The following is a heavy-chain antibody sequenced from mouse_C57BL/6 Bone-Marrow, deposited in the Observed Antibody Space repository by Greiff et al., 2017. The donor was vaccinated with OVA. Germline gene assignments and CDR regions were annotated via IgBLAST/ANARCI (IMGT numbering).Heavy chain of an antibody. V-gene: IGHV1-26*01. J-gene: IGHJ1*03. CDR3: ARDYDGSSWYFDV. Sequence: VQLQQSGPELVKPGASVKISCKASGYTFTNYYMNWVKQSHGKSLEWIGDINPNNGGTSYNQKFKGKATLTVDKSSSTAYMERRSLTSEDSAVYYCARDYDGSSWYFDVWGTGTTVTVSS. CDR2: INPNNGGT. CDR1: GYTFTNYY. D-gene: IGHD1-1*01.